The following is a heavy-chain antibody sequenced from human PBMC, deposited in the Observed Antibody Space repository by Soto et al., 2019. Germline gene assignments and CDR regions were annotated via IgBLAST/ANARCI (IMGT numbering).Heavy chain of an antibody. V-gene: IGHV1-69*01. CDR2: IIPMFGSP. D-gene: IGHD3-10*01. Sequence: QVQLVQPGPEVKKPGSSVKVSCRSSGGTFSDSALSWVRQAPGQRLEWMGGIIPMFGSPEYAQKFLGRVTITADVSTRTAYLEQSSVCVDDTVKYYCALESVGYRRGLLFYGMEVCGQGTKDNVSS. J-gene: IGHJ6*02. CDR1: GGTFSDSA. CDR3: ALESVGYRRGLLFYGMEV.